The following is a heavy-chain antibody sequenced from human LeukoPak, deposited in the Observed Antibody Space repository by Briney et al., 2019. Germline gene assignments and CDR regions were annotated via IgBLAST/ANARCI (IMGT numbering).Heavy chain of an antibody. CDR2: ISSNGGST. D-gene: IGHD3-22*01. V-gene: IGHV3-64D*09. CDR1: GFTFSTYF. CDR3: VKDDSYYYDSSGYPH. J-gene: IGHJ4*02. Sequence: GGSLRLSCAASGFTFSTYFMHWVRQAPGKGLEYVSAISSNGGSTYYADSVKGRFTISRDNSKNTLYLQMSSLRAEDTAVYHCVKDDSYYYDSSGYPHWGQGTLVTVSS.